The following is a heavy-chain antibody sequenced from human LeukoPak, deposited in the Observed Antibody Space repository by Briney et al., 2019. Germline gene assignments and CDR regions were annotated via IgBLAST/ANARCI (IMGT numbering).Heavy chain of an antibody. CDR2: IYYSGST. V-gene: IGHV4-59*08. D-gene: IGHD4-17*01. CDR3: ARQDGDYLIRGAFDI. CDR1: GGSISSYY. Sequence: ASETLSLTCTVSGGSISSYYWSWIRQPPGKGLEWIGYIYYSGSTNYNPSLKSRVTISVDTSKNQFSLKLSSVTAADTAVYYCARQDGDYLIRGAFDIWGQGTMVTVSS. J-gene: IGHJ3*02.